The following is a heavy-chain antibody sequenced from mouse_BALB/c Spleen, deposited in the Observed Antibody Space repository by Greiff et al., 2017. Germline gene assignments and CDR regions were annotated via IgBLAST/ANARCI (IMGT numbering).Heavy chain of an antibody. V-gene: IGHV10-1*02. CDR2: IRSKSNNYAT. Sequence: GGGLVQPKGSLKLSCAASGFTFNTYAMNWVRQAPGKGLEWVARIRSKSNNYATYYADSVKDRFTISRDDSQSMLYLQMNNLKTEDTAMYYCVRHGENYYGSSYGWYFDVWGAGTTVTVSS. J-gene: IGHJ1*01. CDR1: GFTFNTYA. CDR3: VRHGENYYGSSYGWYFDV. D-gene: IGHD1-1*01.